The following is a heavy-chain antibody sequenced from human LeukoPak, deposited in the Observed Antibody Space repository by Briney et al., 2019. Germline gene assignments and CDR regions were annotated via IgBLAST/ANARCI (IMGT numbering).Heavy chain of an antibody. Sequence: SETLSLTCTVSGGSISSYYWSWIRQPPGKGLEWIGYIYYSGSTNYNPSLQSRVTISVDTSKNQFSLKLSSVTAADTAVYYCARIADGSGYYAFFHYWGQGTLVTVSS. CDR3: ARIADGSGYYAFFHY. J-gene: IGHJ4*02. D-gene: IGHD3-22*01. CDR1: GGSISSYY. V-gene: IGHV4-59*01. CDR2: IYYSGST.